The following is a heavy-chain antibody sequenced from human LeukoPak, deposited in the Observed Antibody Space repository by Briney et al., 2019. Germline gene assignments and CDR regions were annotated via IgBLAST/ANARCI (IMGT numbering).Heavy chain of an antibody. Sequence: SETLSLTCTVSGGSISSYYWSWIRQPPGKGLEWIGSIYHSGSTYYNPSLKSRVTISVDTSKNQFSLKLSSVTAADTAVYYCARRTTYYYGSGHDYWGQGTLVTVSS. J-gene: IGHJ4*02. D-gene: IGHD3-10*01. CDR3: ARRTTYYYGSGHDY. CDR2: IYHSGST. CDR1: GGSISSYY. V-gene: IGHV4-59*08.